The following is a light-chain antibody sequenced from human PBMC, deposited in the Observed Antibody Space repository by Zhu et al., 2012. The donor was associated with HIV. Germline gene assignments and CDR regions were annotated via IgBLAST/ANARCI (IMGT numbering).Light chain of an antibody. CDR3: QQYNSYPVT. Sequence: DIQMTQSPSTLSASVGDRVTITCRASQSIRSWLAWYQQKPGKAPNLLIYKASSLESGVPSRFSGSGSGTEFTLTISSLQPDDFATYHCQQYNSYPVTFGQRDQGGNQT. CDR1: QSIRSW. CDR2: KAS. J-gene: IGKJ1*01. V-gene: IGKV1-5*03.